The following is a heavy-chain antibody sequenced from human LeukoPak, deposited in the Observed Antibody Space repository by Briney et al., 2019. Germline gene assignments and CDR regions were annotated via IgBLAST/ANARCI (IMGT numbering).Heavy chain of an antibody. CDR1: GFSFSDNY. D-gene: IGHD2/OR15-2a*01. V-gene: IGHV3-11*03. CDR3: ATHAAQYSTFDY. CDR2: ISSGSSYT. Sequence: GGSLRLSCAASGFSFSDNYMSWIRQAPGRGLEWVSYISSGSSYTNYAGSVKGRFTISRDNAKNSLFLQMNSLRAEDTAVYYCATHAAQYSTFDYWGQGTLVTVSS. J-gene: IGHJ4*02.